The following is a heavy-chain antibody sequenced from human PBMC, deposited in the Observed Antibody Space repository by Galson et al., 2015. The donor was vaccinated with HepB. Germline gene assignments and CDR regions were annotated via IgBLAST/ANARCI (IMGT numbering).Heavy chain of an antibody. V-gene: IGHV3-21*01. CDR1: GFTFGSYS. Sequence: SLRLSCAASGFTFGSYSMNWVRQAPGKGLEWVSSISSSSSYIYYADSVKGRFTISRDNAKNSLYLQMNSLRAEDTAVYYCARDPGVDAFDIWGQGTMVTVSS. D-gene: IGHD3-10*01. CDR3: ARDPGVDAFDI. J-gene: IGHJ3*02. CDR2: ISSSSSYI.